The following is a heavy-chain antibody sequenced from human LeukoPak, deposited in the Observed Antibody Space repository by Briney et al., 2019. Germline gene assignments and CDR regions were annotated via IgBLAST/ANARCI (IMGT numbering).Heavy chain of an antibody. V-gene: IGHV4-39*01. CDR2: IYYSGST. J-gene: IGHJ4*02. Sequence: SETLSLTCTVSGGSISSSSYYWGWIRQPPGKGLEWIGSIYYSGSTYYNPSLKSRVTISVDTSKNQFSLKLSSVTAADTAVYYCASPYCSGGSCYSGMGDYWGQGTLVAVSS. CDR3: ASPYCSGGSCYSGMGDY. CDR1: GGSISSSSYY. D-gene: IGHD2-15*01.